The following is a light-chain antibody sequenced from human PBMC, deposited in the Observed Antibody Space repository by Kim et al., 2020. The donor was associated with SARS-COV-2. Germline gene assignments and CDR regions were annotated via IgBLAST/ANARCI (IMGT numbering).Light chain of an antibody. J-gene: IGLJ2*01. CDR2: DVS. Sequence: QSALTQPRSVSGSPGQSVTISCTGTSSDVGGYNYVSWYQQPPGKVPKLLISDVSKRPSGVPDRFSGSKSGNTASLTISGLQAEDEADYYCCSYAGSYTHVVFGGGTQLNV. CDR1: SSDVGGYNY. V-gene: IGLV2-11*01. CDR3: CSYAGSYTHVV.